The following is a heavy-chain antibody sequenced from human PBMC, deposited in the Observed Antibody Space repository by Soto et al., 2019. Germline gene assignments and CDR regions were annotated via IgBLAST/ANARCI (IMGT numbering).Heavy chain of an antibody. Sequence: QVQLVQSGAEVKKPGASVKVSCKASGYTFTSYAMHWVRQAPGQRLAWMGWINAGNGNTKYSQKFQGRVTITRDTSASTAYMELSSLRSEDTAVYYCATTPFYDSSFDAFDIWGQGTMVTVSS. CDR3: ATTPFYDSSFDAFDI. D-gene: IGHD3-22*01. J-gene: IGHJ3*02. CDR1: GYTFTSYA. V-gene: IGHV1-3*01. CDR2: INAGNGNT.